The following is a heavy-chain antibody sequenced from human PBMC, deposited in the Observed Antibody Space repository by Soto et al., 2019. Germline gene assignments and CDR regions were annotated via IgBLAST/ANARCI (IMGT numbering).Heavy chain of an antibody. CDR3: AKGPAHGLYYYYGMDV. V-gene: IGHV3-23*01. CDR1: GFTFSSYA. Sequence: PGGSLRLSCAASGFTFSSYAMSWVRQAPGKGLEWVSAISGSGGSTYYADSVKGRFTISRDNSKNTLYLQMNSLRAEDTAVYYCAKGPAHGLYYYYGMDVWGQGTTVTVSS. J-gene: IGHJ6*02. CDR2: ISGSGGST.